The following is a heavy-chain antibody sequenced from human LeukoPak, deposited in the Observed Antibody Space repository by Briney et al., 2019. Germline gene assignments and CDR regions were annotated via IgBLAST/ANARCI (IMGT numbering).Heavy chain of an antibody. J-gene: IGHJ6*03. D-gene: IGHD6-6*01. CDR1: GGSISSYY. V-gene: IGHV4-59*01. CDR3: ARGVAARGYYYYMDV. CDR2: IYYSGST. Sequence: SETLSLTCNVSGGSISSYYWSWIRQPPGKGLEWIGYIYYSGSTNYNPSLKSRATISVDTSKNQFSLKLSSVTAADTAVYYCARGVAARGYYYYMDVWGKGTTVTVSS.